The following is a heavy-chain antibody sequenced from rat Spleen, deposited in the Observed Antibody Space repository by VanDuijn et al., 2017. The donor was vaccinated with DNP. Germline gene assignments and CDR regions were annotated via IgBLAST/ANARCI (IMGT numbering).Heavy chain of an antibody. CDR3: ATVHYYDGTRFAY. Sequence: VQLQESGPGLVKPSQSLSLTCSVTGYSITSNYWGWIRKFPGNKMEWIGHISYSGSTSYNPSLKSRISITRDTSKNQFFLQLNSVTTEDTATYYCATVHYYDGTRFAYWGQGTLVTVSS. V-gene: IGHV3-1*01. CDR2: ISYSGST. CDR1: GYSITSNY. J-gene: IGHJ3*01. D-gene: IGHD1-12*02.